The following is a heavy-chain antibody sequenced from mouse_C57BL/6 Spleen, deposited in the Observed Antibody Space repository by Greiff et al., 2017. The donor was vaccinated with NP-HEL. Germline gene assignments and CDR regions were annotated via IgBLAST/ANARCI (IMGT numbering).Heavy chain of an antibody. J-gene: IGHJ1*03. D-gene: IGHD2-5*01. CDR1: GFTFSDYG. CDR2: ISSGSSTI. CDR3: ARKPYYYSKSYWYFDV. V-gene: IGHV5-17*01. Sequence: EVKVVESGGGLVKPGGSLKLSCAASGFTFSDYGMHWVRQAPEKGLEWVAYISSGSSTIYYADTVKGRFTISRDNAKNTLFLQMTSLRSEDTAMYYCARKPYYYSKSYWYFDVWGTGTTVTVSS.